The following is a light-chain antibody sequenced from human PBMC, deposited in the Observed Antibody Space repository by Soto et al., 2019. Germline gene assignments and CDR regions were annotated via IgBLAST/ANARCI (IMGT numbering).Light chain of an antibody. V-gene: IGKV1-39*01. CDR2: AAS. Sequence: DIQMTQSPSSLSASVGDRVTITCRASQTISSYLNWHQRKPGKAPELLIHAASSLQSGVPSRFSGGGSGTDFTLTISSRQPEDFATYYCQQSYSNPWTFGQGTKVDIK. CDR1: QTISSY. J-gene: IGKJ1*01. CDR3: QQSYSNPWT.